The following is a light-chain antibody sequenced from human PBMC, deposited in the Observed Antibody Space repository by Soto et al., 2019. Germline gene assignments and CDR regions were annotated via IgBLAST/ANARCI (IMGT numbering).Light chain of an antibody. Sequence: DIQMTQSPSSLSASVGDRVTITCRASQSISSYLNWYQQKPGKAPKLLIYDASSLESGVPSRFSGSGSGTEFTLTISSLQPDDFETYYCQQYNSYSLTFGGGTKVDIK. CDR3: QQYNSYSLT. J-gene: IGKJ4*01. CDR1: QSISSY. V-gene: IGKV1-5*01. CDR2: DAS.